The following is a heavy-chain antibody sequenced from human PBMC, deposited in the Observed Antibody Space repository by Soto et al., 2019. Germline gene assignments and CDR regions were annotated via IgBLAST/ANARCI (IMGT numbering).Heavy chain of an antibody. V-gene: IGHV3-15*01. Sequence: GGSLRLSCAASGFTFSNAWMSWVRQAPGKGLEWVGRIKSKTDGGTTDYAAPVKGRFTISRDDSKNTLYLQMNSLKTEDTAVYYCTTGGYGDYVGIYMDVWGKGTTVTVSS. CDR2: IKSKTDGGTT. CDR1: GFTFSNAW. CDR3: TTGGYGDYVGIYMDV. J-gene: IGHJ6*03. D-gene: IGHD4-17*01.